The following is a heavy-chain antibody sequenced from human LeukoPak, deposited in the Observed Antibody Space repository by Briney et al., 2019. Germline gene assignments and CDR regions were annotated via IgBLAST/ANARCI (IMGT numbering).Heavy chain of an antibody. CDR2: IGTAGDP. J-gene: IGHJ6*04. CDR1: GFTFSSYD. V-gene: IGHV3-13*05. D-gene: IGHD3-10*01. Sequence: GGSLRLSCAASGFTFSSYDMHWVRQSTGKGLXXXSAIGTAGDPYYPGSVKGRFTISRENAKNSLYLQMNSLRAGDTAVYYCARGHGSGSYLPYGMDVWGKGTTVTVSS. CDR3: ARGHGSGSYLPYGMDV.